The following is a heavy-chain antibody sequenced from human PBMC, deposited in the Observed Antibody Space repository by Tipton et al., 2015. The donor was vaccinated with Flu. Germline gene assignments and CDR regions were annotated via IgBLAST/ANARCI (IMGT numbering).Heavy chain of an antibody. Sequence: LRLSCDVSGYSISSGHYWGWIRQPPGKGLEWIGSVHRSGNTYYKPSLKSRVSISVDTSMNQFSLNLLSVTAADTALYYWARDDYDILTGNEFDCWGQGTLVTVSS. J-gene: IGHJ4*02. CDR2: VHRSGNT. CDR3: ARDDYDILTGNEFDC. CDR1: GYSISSGHY. D-gene: IGHD3-9*01. V-gene: IGHV4-38-2*01.